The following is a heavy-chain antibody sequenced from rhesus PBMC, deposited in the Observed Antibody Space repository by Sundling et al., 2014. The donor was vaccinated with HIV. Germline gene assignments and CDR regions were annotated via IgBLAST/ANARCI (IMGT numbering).Heavy chain of an antibody. V-gene: IGHV3-59*01. J-gene: IGHJ6*01. D-gene: IGHD4-23*01. CDR3: ARDWYTNYVGNGLAS. CDR2: SGGRT. Sequence: EVQLVESGGGLAKPGGSLRLSCAASGFNLSDYYIHWVRQAPGKGLEWVSVSGGRTYYAESVKGRFTISRESAKNTLYLQMDNLRTEDTAVYYCARDWYTNYVGNGLASWGQGVVVTVSS. CDR1: GFNLSDYY.